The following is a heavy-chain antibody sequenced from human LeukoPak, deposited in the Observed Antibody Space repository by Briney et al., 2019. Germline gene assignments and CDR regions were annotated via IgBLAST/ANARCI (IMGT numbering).Heavy chain of an antibody. Sequence: SETLSLTCAVYGGTFRDYYWGWIRQTPGKGLEWIGDINHLGTTNYNPSLKSRVTVSVDTSKRQFSLNLRSVTAADTAMYWCRIYYYHYGVDAWGQGTTVTVSS. J-gene: IGHJ6*02. CDR1: GGTFRDYY. V-gene: IGHV4-34*08. CDR2: INHLGTT. CDR3: RIYYYHYGVDA.